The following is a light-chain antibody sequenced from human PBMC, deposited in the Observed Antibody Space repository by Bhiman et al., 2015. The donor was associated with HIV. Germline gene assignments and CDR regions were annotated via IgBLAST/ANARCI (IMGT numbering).Light chain of an antibody. CDR1: SRDVGGYDY. J-gene: IGLJ1*01. Sequence: QSALTQPASVSGSPGQSITISCTGTSRDVGGYDYVSWYQQHPGKAPRLIIYDVSQRPSGISSRFSGSKSGNTASLTISGLQAGDEADYYCCSYTSSSTYVFGTGTKVTVL. V-gene: IGLV2-14*03. CDR2: DVS. CDR3: CSYTSSSTYV.